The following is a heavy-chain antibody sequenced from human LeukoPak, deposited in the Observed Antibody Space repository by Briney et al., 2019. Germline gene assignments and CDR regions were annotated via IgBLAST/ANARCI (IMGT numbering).Heavy chain of an antibody. Sequence: GRSLRLSCAASGFTFRNYVIHWVRQAPGKGLEWVAVTSSDLNVKLYADSVKGRFPISRDNSRSTLYLQMNSLRPEDTAIYYCAREGYYGSGSPPSLYFDYWGQGTLVTVSS. CDR1: GFTFRNYV. CDR3: AREGYYGSGSPPSLYFDY. D-gene: IGHD3-10*01. J-gene: IGHJ4*02. CDR2: TSSDLNVK. V-gene: IGHV3-30-3*01.